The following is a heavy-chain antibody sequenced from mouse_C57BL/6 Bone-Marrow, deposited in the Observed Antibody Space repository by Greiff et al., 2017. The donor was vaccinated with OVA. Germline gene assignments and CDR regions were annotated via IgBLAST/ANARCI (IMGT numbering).Heavy chain of an antibody. CDR1: GYTFTSYW. Sequence: VQLKQPGAELVKPGASVKLSCKASGYTFTSYWMHWVKQRPGQGLEWIGMIHPNSGSTNYNEKFKSKATLTVDKSSSTAYMQLSSLTSEDSAVYDCARRATVVAKVAMDYWGQGTSVTVSS. D-gene: IGHD1-1*01. CDR3: ARRATVVAKVAMDY. J-gene: IGHJ4*01. CDR2: IHPNSGST. V-gene: IGHV1-64*01.